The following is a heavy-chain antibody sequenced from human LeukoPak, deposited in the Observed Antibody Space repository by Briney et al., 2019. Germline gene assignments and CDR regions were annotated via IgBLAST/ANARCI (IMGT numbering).Heavy chain of an antibody. V-gene: IGHV1-69*01. CDR2: IIPIFGTA. D-gene: IGHD6-19*01. Sequence: SVKASCKASGGTFSSYAISWVRQAPGQGLEWMGGIIPIFGTANYAQKFQGRVTITADESTSTAYMELSSLRSEDTAVYYCAREYSSGWYGDWFDPWGQGTLVTVSS. CDR1: GGTFSSYA. J-gene: IGHJ5*02. CDR3: AREYSSGWYGDWFDP.